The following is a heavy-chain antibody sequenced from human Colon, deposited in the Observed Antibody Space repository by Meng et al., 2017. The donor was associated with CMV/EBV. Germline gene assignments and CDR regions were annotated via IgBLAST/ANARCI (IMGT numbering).Heavy chain of an antibody. CDR1: GYTFTSYG. CDR3: ARVLTAAAGGYYYYYGMDV. V-gene: IGHV1-18*01. Sequence: ASVKVSCKASGYTFTSYGISWVRQAPGQGLEWMGWISAYNGNTNYAQKLQGRVTMTTDTSTSTAYMELSSLRSEDTAVYYCARVLTAAAGGYYYYYGMDVWGQGTTVTVSS. CDR2: ISAYNGNT. D-gene: IGHD6-13*01. J-gene: IGHJ6*02.